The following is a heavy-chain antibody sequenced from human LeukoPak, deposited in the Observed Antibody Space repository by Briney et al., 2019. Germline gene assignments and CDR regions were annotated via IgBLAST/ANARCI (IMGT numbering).Heavy chain of an antibody. CDR1: GFTSSSSA. CDR3: ARARSVVVAAVINY. J-gene: IGHJ4*02. CDR2: ISVSGDGQ. D-gene: IGHD2-15*01. Sequence: GGSPRLSCAASGFTSSSSAMSWVRQAPGKGPEWVSGISVSGDGQSSTDSVKGRFTISRVNSKNTLYLQMNSLRVEDTAFYYCARARSVVVAAVINYWGQGTLVTVSS. V-gene: IGHV3-23*01.